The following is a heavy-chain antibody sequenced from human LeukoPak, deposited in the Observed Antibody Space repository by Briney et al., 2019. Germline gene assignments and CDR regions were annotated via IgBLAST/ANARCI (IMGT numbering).Heavy chain of an antibody. Sequence: ASVKVSCKASGYTFTSYGISWVRQAPGQGLEWMGWINPNSGGTNYAQKFQGRVTMTRDTSISTAYMELSRLRSDDTAVYYCARAGYCSSTSCYSYYYYMDVWGKGTTVTVSS. J-gene: IGHJ6*03. D-gene: IGHD2-2*01. V-gene: IGHV1-2*02. CDR3: ARAGYCSSTSCYSYYYYMDV. CDR2: INPNSGGT. CDR1: GYTFTSYG.